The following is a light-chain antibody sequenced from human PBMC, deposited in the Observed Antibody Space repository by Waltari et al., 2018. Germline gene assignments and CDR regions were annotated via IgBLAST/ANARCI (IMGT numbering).Light chain of an antibody. CDR3: QQDNSAPYS. V-gene: IGKV1-5*01. CDR1: QSISSW. CDR2: KAS. J-gene: IGKJ2*03. Sequence: DIQMTQSPCSLSASVGDKVTITCQASQSISSWLAWYQQKPGKAPKPLIYKASSLESGVPSRFSGSGAGTDFTLTISSLQPEDVATYYCQQDNSAPYSFGQGTKVEIK.